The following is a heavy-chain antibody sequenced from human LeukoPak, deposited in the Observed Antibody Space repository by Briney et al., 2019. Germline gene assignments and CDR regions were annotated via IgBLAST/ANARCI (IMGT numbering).Heavy chain of an antibody. V-gene: IGHV3-23*01. J-gene: IGHJ4*02. D-gene: IGHD3-22*01. CDR3: AKRGVVIRVILVGFHKEAYYFDS. Sequence: PGGSLRLSCAVSGITLSNYGMSWVRQAPGKGLEWVAGISGSGGSTNYADSVKGRFTISRDNPKNTLYLQMNSLRAEDTAVYFCAKRGVVIRVILVGFHKEAYYFDSWGQGALVTVFS. CDR1: GITLSNYG. CDR2: ISGSGGST.